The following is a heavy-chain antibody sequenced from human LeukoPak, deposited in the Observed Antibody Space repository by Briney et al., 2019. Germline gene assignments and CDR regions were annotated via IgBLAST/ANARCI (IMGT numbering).Heavy chain of an antibody. Sequence: GRSLRLSCAASGFTFNTYAMHWVRQAPGKGLEWVAIISYDGNNKYYADSVKGRFTISRDNSKNTLYVQMNSLRVEDTAVYYCARDQVVAWRAFDIWGQGTMVTVSS. V-gene: IGHV3-30*14. J-gene: IGHJ3*02. D-gene: IGHD2-15*01. CDR2: ISYDGNNK. CDR1: GFTFNTYA. CDR3: ARDQVVAWRAFDI.